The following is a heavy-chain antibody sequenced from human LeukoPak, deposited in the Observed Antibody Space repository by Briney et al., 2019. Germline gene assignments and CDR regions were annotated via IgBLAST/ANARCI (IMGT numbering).Heavy chain of an antibody. CDR1: GFTFSTYP. Sequence: GGSLRFSCTASGFTFSTYPMHWVRQAPGKGLVWVSRVYSDGSDSRHADSVKGRFTISRDNAKNTLYLQMNSLRLEDTAVYYCTRGANWAFDYWGQGTLLTVSS. CDR2: VYSDGSDS. V-gene: IGHV3-74*01. CDR3: TRGANWAFDY. J-gene: IGHJ4*02. D-gene: IGHD1-1*01.